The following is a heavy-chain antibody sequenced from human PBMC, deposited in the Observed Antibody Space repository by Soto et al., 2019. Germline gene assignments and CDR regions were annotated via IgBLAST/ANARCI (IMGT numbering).Heavy chain of an antibody. Sequence: SETLSLTWTVSGGSINSSTYYWGWIRQSPGEGLEWSGNVYYSVKTYYSPSLKSRVTISIETSRNQFSLRLRSVTAADTALYYCARDWSIGEATPGRWGQGVLGTACS. CDR3: ARDWSIGEATPGR. CDR2: VYYSVKT. J-gene: IGHJ4*02. V-gene: IGHV4-39*02. CDR1: GGSINSSTYY. D-gene: IGHD6-6*01.